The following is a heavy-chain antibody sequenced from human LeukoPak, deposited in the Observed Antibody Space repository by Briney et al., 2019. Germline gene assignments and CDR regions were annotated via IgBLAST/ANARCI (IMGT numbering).Heavy chain of an antibody. CDR1: GYSISSGYY. V-gene: IGHV4-38-2*02. J-gene: IGHJ4*02. CDR2: IYHDGST. D-gene: IGHD3-10*01. Sequence: SETLSLTCTVSGYSISSGYYWGWIRQPPGKGLEWIGSIYHDGSTYYKSSLKSRVTISVDTSKNQFSLKLSSVTAADTAVYYCASQGKYYYGSGSYFPFDYWGQGTLVTVSS. CDR3: ASQGKYYYGSGSYFPFDY.